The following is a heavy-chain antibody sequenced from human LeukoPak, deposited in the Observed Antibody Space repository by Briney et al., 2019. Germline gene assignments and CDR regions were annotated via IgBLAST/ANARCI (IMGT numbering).Heavy chain of an antibody. CDR2: IKQDGSEK. Sequence: GGSLRLSCAASGFTFSSYWMSWVRQAPGKGLEWVANIKQDGSEKYYVDSVKGRFTISRDNAKNSLYLQMNSLRAEDTAVYYCAREGGYSSSWSYFYYYYYGMDVWGQGTTVTVSS. CDR1: GFTFSSYW. CDR3: AREGGYSSSWSYFYYYYYGMDV. D-gene: IGHD6-13*01. V-gene: IGHV3-7*01. J-gene: IGHJ6*02.